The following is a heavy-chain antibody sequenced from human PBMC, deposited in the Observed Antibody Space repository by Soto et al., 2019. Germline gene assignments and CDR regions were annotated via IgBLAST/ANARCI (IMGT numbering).Heavy chain of an antibody. CDR1: GGTFSSFG. J-gene: IGHJ1*01. D-gene: IGHD5-12*01. CDR3: AREGSGYNF. V-gene: IGHV1-69*13. CDR2: IIPVFGRP. Sequence: ASVKVSCKASGGTFSSFGISWVRQAPGQGLEWMGGIIPVFGRPNYAQRFRGRLTITADESTNTCYMELIDLESEDTAVYYCAREGSGYNFWGHGTQVTVSS.